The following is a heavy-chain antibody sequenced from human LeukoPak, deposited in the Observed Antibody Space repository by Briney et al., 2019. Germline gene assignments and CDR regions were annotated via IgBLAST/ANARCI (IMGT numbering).Heavy chain of an antibody. D-gene: IGHD3-9*01. V-gene: IGHV3-48*03. CDR2: ISSSGTTK. J-gene: IGHJ4*02. Sequence: GGSLRLSCAASGFTFSSYEMNWVRQAPGKGLEWVSYISSSGTTKYYADSVKGRFTISRDNAKNSLYLQMNSLRVEDTAVYYCARVGDFDWLSDFDYWGQGTLVTVSS. CDR1: GFTFSSYE. CDR3: ARVGDFDWLSDFDY.